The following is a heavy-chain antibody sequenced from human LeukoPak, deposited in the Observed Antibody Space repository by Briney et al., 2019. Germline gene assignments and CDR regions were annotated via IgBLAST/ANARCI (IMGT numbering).Heavy chain of an antibody. CDR1: GYTFTSYY. D-gene: IGHD4-11*01. CDR3: ARSDYNDYRGLGF. CDR2: INPSSGST. V-gene: IGHV1-46*01. Sequence: GASVKVSCKASGYTFTSYYMHWVRQAPGQGLEWMGIINPSSGSTSYAQKFQGRVTMTRDTSTSTVYMELSSLTSDDTAVYFCARSDYNDYRGLGFWGQGTLVTVSS. J-gene: IGHJ4*02.